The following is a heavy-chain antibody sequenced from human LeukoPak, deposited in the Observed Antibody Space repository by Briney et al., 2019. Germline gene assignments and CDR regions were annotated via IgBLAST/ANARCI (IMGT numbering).Heavy chain of an antibody. D-gene: IGHD2-15*01. Sequence: AASVKVSCKASGYTFTSYDINWVRQATGQGLEWMGWMNPNSGNTGYAQKFQGRVTITRNTSISTAYMELSSLRSEDTAVYYCAGRILQSNWFDPWGQGTLVTVSS. J-gene: IGHJ5*02. CDR2: MNPNSGNT. V-gene: IGHV1-8*03. CDR3: AGRILQSNWFDP. CDR1: GYTFTSYD.